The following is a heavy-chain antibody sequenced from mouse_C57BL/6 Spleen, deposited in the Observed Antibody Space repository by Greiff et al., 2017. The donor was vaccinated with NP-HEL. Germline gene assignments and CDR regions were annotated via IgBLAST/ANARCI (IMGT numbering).Heavy chain of an antibody. J-gene: IGHJ3*01. CDR2: IDPETGGT. Sequence: QVQLQQSGAELVRPGASVTLSCKASGYTFTDYEMHWVKQTPVHGLEWIGAIDPETGGTAYNQKFKGKAILTADKSSSTAYMELRSLTSDDSAVYYGTSTTFAWFAYWGQGTLVTVSA. D-gene: IGHD6-1*01. CDR1: GYTFTDYE. V-gene: IGHV1-15*01. CDR3: TSTTFAWFAY.